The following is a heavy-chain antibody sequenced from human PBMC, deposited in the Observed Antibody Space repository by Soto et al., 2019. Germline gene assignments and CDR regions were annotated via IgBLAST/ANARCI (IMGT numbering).Heavy chain of an antibody. CDR3: VEDKAWSVELVGMDV. CDR1: GFSFSNFG. Sequence: QAQLVESGGGVVQPGRSLRLSCIVSGFSFSNFGMHWVRQAPGKGLEWVAAMSFDGSKNYYADSVKGRFTISRDVSKNSLYLQMESLIPEDTAVYFCVEDKAWSVELVGMDVWGQGTTVIVSS. D-gene: IGHD3-3*01. CDR2: MSFDGSKN. V-gene: IGHV3-30*13. J-gene: IGHJ6*02.